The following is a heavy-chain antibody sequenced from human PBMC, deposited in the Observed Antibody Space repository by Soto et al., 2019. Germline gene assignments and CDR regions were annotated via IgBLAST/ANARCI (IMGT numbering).Heavy chain of an antibody. CDR2: IYSGGST. D-gene: IGHD4-17*01. V-gene: IGHV3-53*01. Sequence: EVQLVESGGGLIQPGGSLRLSCAASGFTVSSNYMSWVREAPGKGLEWVSVIYSGGSTYYADSVKGRFTISRDNSKNTLYLQMSGLGAEDTAVYYCARGRPLTTVTPPYYFDYWGQGTLVTVSS. CDR1: GFTVSSNY. CDR3: ARGRPLTTVTPPYYFDY. J-gene: IGHJ4*02.